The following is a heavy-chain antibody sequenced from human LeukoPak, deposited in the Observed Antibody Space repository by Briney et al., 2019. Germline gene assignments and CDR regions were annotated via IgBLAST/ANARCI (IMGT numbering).Heavy chain of an antibody. J-gene: IGHJ5*02. D-gene: IGHD3-10*01. CDR3: ARDLLLWFGEFRSPPVVAHCISDWFDP. CDR1: GGTISSGDFY. Sequence: PSETLSLTCTFSGGTISSGDFYWSWIRQPPGKGLEWSGYISYSGSSYYNPSLKSRVTISVDTSKNQFSLKLSSVTAADTAVYYCARDLLLWFGEFRSPPVVAHCISDWFDPWGQGTLVTVSS. CDR2: ISYSGSS. V-gene: IGHV4-30-4*01.